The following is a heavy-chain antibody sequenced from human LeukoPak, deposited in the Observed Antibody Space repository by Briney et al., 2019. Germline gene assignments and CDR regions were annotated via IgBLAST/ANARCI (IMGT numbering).Heavy chain of an antibody. CDR3: ARVHRGGVDY. J-gene: IGHJ4*02. Sequence: GGSLRLSCAASGFTFSSYDMHWVRQAPGKGLEWVSAICTAGDTYYPGSVKGRFTNSRENAKNSLYLQMNSLRAGDTAVYYCARVHRGGVDYWGQGTLVTVSS. CDR1: GFTFSSYD. CDR2: ICTAGDT. V-gene: IGHV3-13*01.